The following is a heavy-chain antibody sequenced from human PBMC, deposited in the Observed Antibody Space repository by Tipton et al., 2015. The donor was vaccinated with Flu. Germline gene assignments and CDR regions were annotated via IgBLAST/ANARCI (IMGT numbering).Heavy chain of an antibody. CDR1: GDSISSYY. Sequence: TLSLTCTVSGDSISSYYWSWIRQPPGEGLEWIGFIYYTGSTSYNPSLKSRVTISVDTSKNQFSLKLDSVTAADTAVYYCAREISTPSCFDYWDQGTLVTVSS. CDR3: AREISTPSCFDY. D-gene: IGHD2-2*01. J-gene: IGHJ4*02. CDR2: IYYTGST. V-gene: IGHV4-59*01.